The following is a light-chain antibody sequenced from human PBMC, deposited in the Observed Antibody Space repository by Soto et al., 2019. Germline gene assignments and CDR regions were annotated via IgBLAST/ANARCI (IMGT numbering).Light chain of an antibody. V-gene: IGLV2-8*01. Sequence: QSVLTQPASVSGSPGQSITISCTGTSSDIGGYNYVSWYQQYPGKAPNLIIYEVSKRPSGVPDRFSGSKSGNTASLTVSGLQAEDEAHYYCISYAGSNNLVFGGGTKLTVL. CDR3: ISYAGSNNLV. CDR2: EVS. CDR1: SSDIGGYNY. J-gene: IGLJ3*02.